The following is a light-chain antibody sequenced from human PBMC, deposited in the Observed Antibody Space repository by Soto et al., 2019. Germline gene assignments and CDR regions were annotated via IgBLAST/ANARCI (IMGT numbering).Light chain of an antibody. V-gene: IGLV4-60*02. J-gene: IGLJ3*02. CDR2: LDRSGSY. CDR1: SGHSTYI. Sequence: QSVLTQSSSASASLGSSVKLTCILSSGHSTYIIAWHQQQPGKAPRYLMTLDRSGSYNRGSGVPDRFSGSSSGADRYLTISNLQFEDEGDYYCETWYSNTHKVFGGGTKLTVL. CDR3: ETWYSNTHKV.